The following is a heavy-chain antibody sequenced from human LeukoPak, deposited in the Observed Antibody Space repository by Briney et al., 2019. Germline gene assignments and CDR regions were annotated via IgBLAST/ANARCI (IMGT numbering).Heavy chain of an antibody. J-gene: IGHJ4*02. CDR2: ISSSSSYI. V-gene: IGHV3-21*01. D-gene: IGHD4-17*01. CDR3: ARDQDYGTTTPLDY. Sequence: TGGSLRLSCAASGFTFSSYSMNWVRQAPGKGLEWVSSISSSSSYIYYADSVKGRFTISRDNAKNSLYLLLNSLRDEDTAVYYCARDQDYGTTTPLDYWGQGTLVTVSA. CDR1: GFTFSSYS.